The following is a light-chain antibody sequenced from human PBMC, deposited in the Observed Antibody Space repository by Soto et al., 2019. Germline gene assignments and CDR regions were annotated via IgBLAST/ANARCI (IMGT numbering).Light chain of an antibody. J-gene: IGLJ1*01. V-gene: IGLV1-44*01. CDR1: SSNIGTNT. Sequence: QSVLTQPPSASGTPGQRVTNSCSGSSSNIGTNTVNWFQQLPGTAPKLLIYSNNQRPSGVPDRFSGSKSGTSASLAISGLQSDDEADYYCAAWDDSLNGYVFGSGTKVTVL. CDR3: AAWDDSLNGYV. CDR2: SNN.